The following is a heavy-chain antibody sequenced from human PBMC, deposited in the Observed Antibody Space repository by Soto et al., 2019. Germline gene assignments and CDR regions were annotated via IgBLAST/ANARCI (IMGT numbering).Heavy chain of an antibody. D-gene: IGHD2-2*01. CDR2: IYYSGRT. Sequence: QLQLQESGPGLVKPSDTLSLTCTVSGVSIRSSSYYWGWIRQPPGKGLEWIGRIYYSGRTYHNPSRKSRVTISADTSRNQFSLELSSVAAADTAGYHCARSDPPCSSLPPYYYYNGMDVWGQGTTVIVSS. CDR3: ARSDPPCSSLPPYYYYNGMDV. V-gene: IGHV4-39*01. CDR1: GVSIRSSSYY. J-gene: IGHJ6*02.